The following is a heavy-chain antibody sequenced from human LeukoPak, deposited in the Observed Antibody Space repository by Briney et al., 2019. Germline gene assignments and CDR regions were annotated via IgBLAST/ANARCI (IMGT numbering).Heavy chain of an antibody. CDR3: ARGARGNFFFDY. CDR1: GFTFSSYW. Sequence: GGSLRLSCAASGFTFSSYWMHWVRQTPGKGLVWVSRVNSDGSNTPYADSVKGRFTISRGNTKNTLYLQMNSLSAEDTAVYYCARGARGNFFFDYWGQGTLVTVSS. D-gene: IGHD1-26*01. J-gene: IGHJ4*02. V-gene: IGHV3-74*01. CDR2: VNSDGSNT.